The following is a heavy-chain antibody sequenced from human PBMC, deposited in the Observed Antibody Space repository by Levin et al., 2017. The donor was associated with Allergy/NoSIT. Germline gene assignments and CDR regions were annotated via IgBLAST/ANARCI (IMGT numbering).Heavy chain of an antibody. CDR2: IDPSDSYT. D-gene: IGHD2-2*01. V-gene: IGHV5-10-1*01. CDR1: GYSFTSYW. J-gene: IGHJ5*02. CDR3: ARRRTFRYCSSTSCYRYNWFDP. Sequence: GGSLRLSCKGSGYSFTSYWISWVRQMPGKGLEWMGRIDPSDSYTNYSPSFQGHVTISADKSISTAYLQWSSLKASDTAMYYCARRRTFRYCSSTSCYRYNWFDPWGQGTLVTVSS.